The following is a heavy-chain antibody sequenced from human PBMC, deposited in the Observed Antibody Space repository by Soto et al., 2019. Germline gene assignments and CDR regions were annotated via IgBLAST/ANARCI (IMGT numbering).Heavy chain of an antibody. CDR1: GFTFSSYA. V-gene: IGHV3-30-3*01. CDR2: ISYDGSNK. CDR3: AREYSDDVEMATIFEGEFDY. J-gene: IGHJ4*02. Sequence: GGSLRLSCAASGFTFSSYAMHWVRQAPGKGLEWVAVISYDGSNKYYADSVKGRFTISRDNSKNTLYLQMNSLRAEDTAVYYCAREYSDDVEMATIFEGEFDYWGQGTLVTVSS. D-gene: IGHD3-3*01.